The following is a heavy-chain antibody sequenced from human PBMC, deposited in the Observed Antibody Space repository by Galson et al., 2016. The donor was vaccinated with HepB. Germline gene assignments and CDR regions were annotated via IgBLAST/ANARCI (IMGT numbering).Heavy chain of an antibody. D-gene: IGHD2-2*02. CDR2: VSNDGDDK. J-gene: IGHJ6*02. Sequence: SLRLSCAGSAFSFSNYAVHWVRQAPGKGLEWVAVVSNDGDDKKYADSVKGRFTISRDNSKNTLHLQLNGLRPEDTAVYFCARDRYYCSSTSCYTDYNYGMDVWGQGTTVTVSS. CDR1: AFSFSNYA. V-gene: IGHV3-30*04. CDR3: ARDRYYCSSTSCYTDYNYGMDV.